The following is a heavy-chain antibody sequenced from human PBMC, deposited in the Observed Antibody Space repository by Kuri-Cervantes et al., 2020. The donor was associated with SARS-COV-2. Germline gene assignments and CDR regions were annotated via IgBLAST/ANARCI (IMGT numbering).Heavy chain of an antibody. Sequence: GGSLRLSCAASGFTFSSYSMNWVRQAPGKGLEWVSYISSSSSTIYYADSVKGRFTISRDNAKNSLYLQMNSLRDEDTAVYYCARAPRSIAVAGILLPLYYYGMDVWGQGTTVTVSS. V-gene: IGHV3-48*02. CDR2: ISSSSSTI. D-gene: IGHD6-19*01. J-gene: IGHJ6*02. CDR1: GFTFSSYS. CDR3: ARAPRSIAVAGILLPLYYYGMDV.